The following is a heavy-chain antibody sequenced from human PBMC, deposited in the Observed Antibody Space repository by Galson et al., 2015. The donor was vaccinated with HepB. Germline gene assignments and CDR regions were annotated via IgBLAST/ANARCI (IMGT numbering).Heavy chain of an antibody. J-gene: IGHJ4*02. CDR2: ISYDGSNK. Sequence: SLRLSCAASGFTFSSYGMHWVRQAPGKGLEWVAVISYDGSNKYYADSVKGRFTISRDNSKNTLYLQMNSLRTEDTAVYYCAKGAQLWLLSQIHIDYWGQGTLVTVSS. CDR3: AKGAQLWLLSQIHIDY. V-gene: IGHV3-30*18. D-gene: IGHD5-18*01. CDR1: GFTFSSYG.